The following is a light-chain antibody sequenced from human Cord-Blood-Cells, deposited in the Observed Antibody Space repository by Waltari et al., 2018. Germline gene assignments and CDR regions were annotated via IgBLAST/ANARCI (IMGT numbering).Light chain of an antibody. Sequence: QSVLTQPPSVSGAPGQRVTISCTGSSSNIGAGYDVHWYQQLPGTAPKLLIYGNSNRPSGVPDRFSGSQSGTSASLASTGLQAEDEADYYCQSYDSSLSGYVFGTGTKVTVL. J-gene: IGLJ1*01. CDR2: GNS. CDR3: QSYDSSLSGYV. CDR1: SSNIGAGYD. V-gene: IGLV1-40*01.